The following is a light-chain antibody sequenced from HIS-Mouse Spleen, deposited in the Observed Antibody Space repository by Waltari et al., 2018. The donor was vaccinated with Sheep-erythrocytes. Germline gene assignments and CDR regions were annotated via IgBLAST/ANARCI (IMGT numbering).Light chain of an antibody. CDR3: CSYAGSSTPWV. J-gene: IGLJ3*02. CDR1: SSDVGSYNL. Sequence: QSALTQPASVSGSPGQSITISCTGTSSDVGSYNLVSWYQQHPGKAPKLMIYEGSRRPSGVSNRFSGSKSGNTASRTISGLQAEDEADYYCCSYAGSSTPWVFGGGTKLTVI. CDR2: EGS. V-gene: IGLV2-23*01.